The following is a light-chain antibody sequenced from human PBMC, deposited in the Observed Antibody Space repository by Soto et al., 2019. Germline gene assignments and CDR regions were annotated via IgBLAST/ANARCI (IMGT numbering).Light chain of an antibody. CDR1: QRIGSS. CDR2: DAS. V-gene: IGKV1-5*01. J-gene: IGKJ1*01. CDR3: QQYNGYSRT. Sequence: DIQMTQSPSTLSASVGDRVTITCRASQRIGSSLAWYQQIPGKAPNLLISDASSLERGVPSRFSGSGSGTEFTLTIRSLQPDDFATYYCQQYNGYSRTFGQGTKVEIK.